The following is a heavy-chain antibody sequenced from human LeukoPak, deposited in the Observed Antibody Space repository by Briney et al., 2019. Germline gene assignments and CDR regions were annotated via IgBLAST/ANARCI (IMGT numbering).Heavy chain of an antibody. CDR3: ARGSAWYFVY. J-gene: IGHJ4*02. CDR1: GYSVSSGSSC. Sequence: PSETLSLTCTVSGYSVSSGSSCWSWIRQPPGKGLEWIGNIYYSGSTNYNPSLKSRVTMSVDTSKNQFSLKLSSVTAADTAVYYCARGSAWYFVYWGQGTLVTVSS. CDR2: IYYSGST. V-gene: IGHV4-61*01. D-gene: IGHD6-19*01.